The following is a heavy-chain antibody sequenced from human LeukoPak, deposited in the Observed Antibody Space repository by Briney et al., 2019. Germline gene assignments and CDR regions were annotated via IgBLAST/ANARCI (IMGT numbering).Heavy chain of an antibody. D-gene: IGHD1/OR15-1a*01. CDR1: GGSFTSYY. CDR2: ISHDGST. V-gene: IGHV4-34*01. J-gene: IGHJ4*02. CDR3: ARERNRRATFYQSPLAY. Sequence: PSETLSLTCAVSGGSFTSYYWSWIRQPPGKGLEWVGDISHDGSTNYNPSFKSRVTMSVDTSKNPFSLRLSSVTAAETAIYSCARERNRRATFYQSPLAYWGEGTLVTVSA.